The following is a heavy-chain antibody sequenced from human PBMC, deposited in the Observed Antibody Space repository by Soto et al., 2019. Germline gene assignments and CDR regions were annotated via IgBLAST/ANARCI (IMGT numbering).Heavy chain of an antibody. CDR1: GGCIRIGGDS. D-gene: IGHD2-2*01. CDR3: AGGNCSSTSCHDY. V-gene: IGHV4-30-2*01. Sequence: PSESLAITCAASGGCIRIGGDSWTWIRQPPGKGLEWIGYIYHSGSTYYNPSLKSRVTISVDTSKNQFSLKLSSVTAADTAVYYCAGGNCSSTSCHDYWGQGTLVTVSS. J-gene: IGHJ4*02. CDR2: IYHSGST.